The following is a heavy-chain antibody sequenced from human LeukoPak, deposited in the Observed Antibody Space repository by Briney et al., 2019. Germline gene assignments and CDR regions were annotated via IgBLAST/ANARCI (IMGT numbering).Heavy chain of an antibody. CDR3: ARSGDGYNPCDY. CDR1: GGSISSGDYS. J-gene: IGHJ4*02. Sequence: PSETLALTCTVSGGSISSGDYSWSWIRQPPGKGLEWIGYIYYSGSTYYNPSLKGRVTISVDTSKNQFSLKLSSVTAADTAVYYCARSGDGYNPCDYWGQGTLVTVSS. V-gene: IGHV4-30-4*01. CDR2: IYYSGST. D-gene: IGHD5-24*01.